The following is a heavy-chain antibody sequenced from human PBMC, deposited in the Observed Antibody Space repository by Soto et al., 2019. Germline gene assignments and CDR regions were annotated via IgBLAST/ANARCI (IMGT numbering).Heavy chain of an antibody. CDR2: IYYSGST. CDR1: GGSISSYY. J-gene: IGHJ5*02. D-gene: IGHD2-15*01. Sequence: SETLSLTCTVSGGSISSYYWSWIRQPPGKGLEWIGYIYYSGSTNYNPPLKSRVTISVDTSKNQFSLKLSSVTAADTAVYYCARGATPGPQSNWFDPWGQGTLVTVSS. CDR3: ARGATPGPQSNWFDP. V-gene: IGHV4-59*01.